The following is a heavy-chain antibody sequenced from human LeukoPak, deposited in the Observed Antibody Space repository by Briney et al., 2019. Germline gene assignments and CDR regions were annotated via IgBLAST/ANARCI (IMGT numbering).Heavy chain of an antibody. Sequence: ASVKVSCKASGYTFTSYGISWVRQAPGQGLEWMGWISAYNGNTNYAQKLQGRVTMTTDTSTSTAYMELRSLRSDDTAVYYCARGYYDISTGYYNVLDFDYWGQGTLVTVSS. J-gene: IGHJ4*02. CDR1: GYTFTSYG. CDR2: ISAYNGNT. CDR3: ARGYYDISTGYYNVLDFDY. V-gene: IGHV1-18*01. D-gene: IGHD3-9*01.